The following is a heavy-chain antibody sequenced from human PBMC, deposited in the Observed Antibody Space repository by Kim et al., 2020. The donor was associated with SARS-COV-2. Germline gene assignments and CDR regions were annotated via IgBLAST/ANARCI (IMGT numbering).Heavy chain of an antibody. CDR2: IWYDGSNK. CDR3: AKVYGSGSYFDY. CDR1: GFTFSSYA. Sequence: GGSLRLSCAASGFTFSSYAMHWVRQAPGKGLEWVAVIWYDGSNKYYADSVKGRFTISRDNSKNTLYLQMNSLRAEDTAVYYCAKVYGSGSYFDYWGQGTLVTVSS. J-gene: IGHJ4*02. V-gene: IGHV3-33*06. D-gene: IGHD3-10*01.